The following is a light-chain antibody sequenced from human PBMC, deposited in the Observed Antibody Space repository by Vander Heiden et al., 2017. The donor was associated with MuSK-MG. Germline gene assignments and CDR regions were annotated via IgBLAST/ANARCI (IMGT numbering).Light chain of an antibody. J-gene: IGKJ1*01. CDR3: QQYGSSPQT. Sequence: EIVLTQSPGTLSLSPGERATLSCRASQSVSSSYLAWYQQKPGQAPRLLINDASNRATGITVRFSGSGSGTDFTLTISRLEPEDFAVYFCQQYGSSPQTFGQGTKVEIK. V-gene: IGKV3-20*01. CDR1: QSVSSSY. CDR2: DAS.